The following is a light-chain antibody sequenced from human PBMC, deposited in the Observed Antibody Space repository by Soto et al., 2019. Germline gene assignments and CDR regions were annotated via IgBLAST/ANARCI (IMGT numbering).Light chain of an antibody. CDR1: SSDVGGYNY. CDR3: SSYAGSNNLGV. Sequence: QSVLTQPPSAYGAPGQSVTISCTGTSSDVGGYNYVSWYQQHPGKAPKLMIYEVSKRPSGVPDRFSGSKSGNTASPTVSGLQAEDEADYYCSSYAGSNNLGVFGTGTKVTVL. V-gene: IGLV2-8*01. CDR2: EVS. J-gene: IGLJ1*01.